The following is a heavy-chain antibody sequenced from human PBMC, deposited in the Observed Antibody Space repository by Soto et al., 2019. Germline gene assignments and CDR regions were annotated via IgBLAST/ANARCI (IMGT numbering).Heavy chain of an antibody. CDR1: GGSFSGYY. CDR2: INHSGST. D-gene: IGHD2-2*01. J-gene: IGHJ4*02. Sequence: SETLSLTCAVYGGSFSGYYWSWIRQPPGKGLEWIGEINHSGSTNYNPSLKSRVTISVDTSKNQFSLKLSSVTAADTAVYYCARIGYCSSTSCPTFDYWGKGTLVTVSS. CDR3: ARIGYCSSTSCPTFDY. V-gene: IGHV4-34*01.